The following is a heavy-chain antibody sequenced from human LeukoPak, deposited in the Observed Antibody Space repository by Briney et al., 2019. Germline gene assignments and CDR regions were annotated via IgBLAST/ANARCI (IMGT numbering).Heavy chain of an antibody. D-gene: IGHD3-10*01. Sequence: SETLSLTCAVYGGSSSGYYWSWIRQPPGKGLEWIGEINHSGSTNYNPSLKSRVTISVDTSKNQFSLKLSSVTAADTAVYYCAHYYGSGRYYMDVWGKGTTVTVSS. CDR3: AHYYGSGRYYMDV. V-gene: IGHV4-34*01. CDR2: INHSGST. CDR1: GGSSSGYY. J-gene: IGHJ6*03.